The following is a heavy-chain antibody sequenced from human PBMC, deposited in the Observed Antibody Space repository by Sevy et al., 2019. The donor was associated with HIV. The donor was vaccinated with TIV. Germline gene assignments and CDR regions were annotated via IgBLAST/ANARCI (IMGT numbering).Heavy chain of an antibody. Sequence: ASVKVSCKASGGTFSSYAISWVRQAPGQGLEWMGGIIPIFGTANYAQKFQGRVTITADESTGTAYMELSSLRSEDTAVYYCASAPYYYDSSGYKPILDAFDIWGQGTMVTVSS. V-gene: IGHV1-69*13. CDR3: ASAPYYYDSSGYKPILDAFDI. D-gene: IGHD3-22*01. CDR1: GGTFSSYA. CDR2: IIPIFGTA. J-gene: IGHJ3*02.